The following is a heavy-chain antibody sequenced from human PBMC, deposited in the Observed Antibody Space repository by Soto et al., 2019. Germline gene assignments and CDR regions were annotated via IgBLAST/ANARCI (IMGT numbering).Heavy chain of an antibody. Sequence: EVQLVESGGGLVQPGRSLRLSCAASGFSFDDYAMHWVRQAPGKGLEWVSGISTNGINTGYADSVKGRFTISRDNTKNSLYLQMTSLRADDTALYYCVKDIVHSSSGWSAYYYYGLDVWGQGTTVTVSS. CDR1: GFSFDDYA. D-gene: IGHD6-19*01. V-gene: IGHV3-9*01. CDR2: ISTNGINT. CDR3: VKDIVHSSSGWSAYYYYGLDV. J-gene: IGHJ6*02.